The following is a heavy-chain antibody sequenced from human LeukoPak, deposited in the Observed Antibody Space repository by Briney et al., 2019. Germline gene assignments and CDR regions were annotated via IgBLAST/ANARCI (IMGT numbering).Heavy chain of an antibody. CDR1: GFTFSSYE. J-gene: IGHJ4*02. Sequence: GGSLRLSCAASGFTFSSYEMNWVRQAPGKGLEWVSYISSSGSTIYCADSVKGRFTISRDNAKNSLYLQMNSLRAEDTAVYYCARVGIAAADHFDYWGQGTLVTVSS. V-gene: IGHV3-48*03. CDR2: ISSSGSTI. D-gene: IGHD6-13*01. CDR3: ARVGIAAADHFDY.